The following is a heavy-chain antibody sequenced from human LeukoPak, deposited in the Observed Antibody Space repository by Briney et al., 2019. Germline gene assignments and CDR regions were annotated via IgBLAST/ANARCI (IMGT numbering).Heavy chain of an antibody. J-gene: IGHJ4*02. CDR2: ISSSSDYI. Sequence: GGSLRLSCAASGFTFSSYSMNWVRQAPGKGLEWVSSISSSSDYIYYADSVRGRFTISRDNAKNSLYLQMNSLRAEDTAMYYWASRYYDSSVYYDYWARGPLVPVS. D-gene: IGHD3-22*01. CDR1: GFTFSSYS. V-gene: IGHV3-21*01. CDR3: ASRYYDSSVYYDY.